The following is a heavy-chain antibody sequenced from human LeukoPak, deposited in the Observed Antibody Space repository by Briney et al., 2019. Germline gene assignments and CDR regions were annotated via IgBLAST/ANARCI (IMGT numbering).Heavy chain of an antibody. J-gene: IGHJ4*01. V-gene: IGHV1-2*02. Sequence: ASVKVSCKASGYTFTDYYIHWVRQAPGQGLEWMGWINPNSGDINYAQNFQGRVTMTRDTSISTAYMELSRLRSDDTAVYYCARDHGLVRMATIYYFEYWGHGTLVTVSS. CDR2: INPNSGDI. D-gene: IGHD5-24*01. CDR1: GYTFTDYY. CDR3: ARDHGLVRMATIYYFEY.